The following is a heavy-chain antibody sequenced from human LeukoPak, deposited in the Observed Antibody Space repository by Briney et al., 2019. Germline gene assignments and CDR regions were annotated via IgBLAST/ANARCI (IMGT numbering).Heavy chain of an antibody. J-gene: IGHJ3*02. D-gene: IGHD2-15*01. Sequence: RPGGSLRLSCAASGFTFSSYAMSWVRQTAGKGLVWVSAISGSGGSTYYADSVKGRFTISRDNSKNTLYLQMNSLGAEDTAVYYCAKGEYCSGGICRQTDAFDIWGQGTMVTVSS. CDR2: ISGSGGST. CDR3: AKGEYCSGGICRQTDAFDI. CDR1: GFTFSSYA. V-gene: IGHV3-23*01.